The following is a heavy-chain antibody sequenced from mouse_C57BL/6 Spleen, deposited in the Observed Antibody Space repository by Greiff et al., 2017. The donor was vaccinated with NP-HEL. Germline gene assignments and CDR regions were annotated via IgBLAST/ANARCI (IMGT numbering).Heavy chain of an antibody. CDR3: ARDGGYEDFDY. J-gene: IGHJ2*01. CDR2: INPSTGGT. D-gene: IGHD2-2*01. V-gene: IGHV1-42*01. CDR1: GYSFTGYY. Sequence: VQLQQSGPELVKPGASVKISCKASGYSFTGYYMNWVKQSPEKSLEWIGEINPSTGGTTYNQKFKAKATLTVDKSSSTAYMQLKGLTSEDSAVYYCARDGGYEDFDYWGQGTTLTVSS.